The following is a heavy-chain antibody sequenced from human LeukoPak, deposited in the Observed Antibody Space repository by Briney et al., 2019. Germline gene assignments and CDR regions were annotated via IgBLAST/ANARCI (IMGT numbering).Heavy chain of an antibody. Sequence: PGGSLRLSCAASGFTVSSSYMSWVRQAPGKGLECVSVVFGGGNTYYADSVKGRFTISRDTFKNTVNLEMNSLRAEDTAVYYCASWPGGWYGEDSWGQGTLVTVSS. CDR2: VFGGGNT. D-gene: IGHD6-19*01. V-gene: IGHV3-53*01. J-gene: IGHJ4*02. CDR1: GFTVSSSY. CDR3: ASWPGGWYGEDS.